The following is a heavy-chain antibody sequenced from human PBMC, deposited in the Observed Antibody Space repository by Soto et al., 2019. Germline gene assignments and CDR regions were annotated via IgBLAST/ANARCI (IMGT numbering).Heavy chain of an antibody. D-gene: IGHD6-19*01. CDR2: IIPIFGTA. CDR1: GGTFSSYA. J-gene: IGHJ4*02. Sequence: ASVKVSCKASGGTFSSYAISWVRQAPGQGLEWMGGIIPIFGTANYAQKFQGRVTITADESTSTAYMELSSLRSEDTAVYYCASRNYSSGWYYFDYWGQGTLVTVSS. CDR3: ASRNYSSGWYYFDY. V-gene: IGHV1-69*13.